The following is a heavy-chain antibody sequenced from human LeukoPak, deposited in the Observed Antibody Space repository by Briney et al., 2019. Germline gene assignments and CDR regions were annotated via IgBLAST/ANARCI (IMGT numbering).Heavy chain of an antibody. J-gene: IGHJ6*02. CDR3: ARDIGFTVTNYGMDV. Sequence: QPGGSLRLSCAASGFTFSSYWMSWVRQAPGKGLEWVANIKQDGSEKYYVDSVEGRFTISRDNAKNSLYLQMNSLRAEDTAVYYCARDIGFTVTNYGMDVWGQGTTVTVSS. D-gene: IGHD4-17*01. CDR2: IKQDGSEK. V-gene: IGHV3-7*01. CDR1: GFTFSSYW.